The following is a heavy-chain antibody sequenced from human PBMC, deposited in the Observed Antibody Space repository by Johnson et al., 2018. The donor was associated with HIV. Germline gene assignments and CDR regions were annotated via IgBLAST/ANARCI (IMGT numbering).Heavy chain of an antibody. Sequence: QVQLVESGGGVVQPGRSLRLSCAASGFTFSSYAMHWVRQAPGKGLEWVAVISYDGTDKSYADSVEDRFTISRDNSKNTLYLQMNSLRAEDTAVYYCATRDPTYRPGVFDIWGQGTMVTVSS. V-gene: IGHV3-30*04. J-gene: IGHJ3*02. CDR3: ATRDPTYRPGVFDI. D-gene: IGHD2-8*01. CDR1: GFTFSSYA. CDR2: ISYDGTDK.